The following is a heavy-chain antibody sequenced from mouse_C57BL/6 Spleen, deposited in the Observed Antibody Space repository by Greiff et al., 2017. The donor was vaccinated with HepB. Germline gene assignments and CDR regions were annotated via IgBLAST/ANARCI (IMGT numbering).Heavy chain of an antibody. J-gene: IGHJ4*01. V-gene: IGHV7-3*01. Sequence: DVHLVESGGGLVQPGGSLSLSCAASGFTFTDYYMSWVRQPPGKALEWLGFIRNKANGYTTEYSASVKGRFTISRDNSQSILYLQMNALRAEASATYYSPRYTPDVYYEMDYWGQGTSVTVSS. D-gene: IGHD1-1*01. CDR2: IRNKANGYTT. CDR1: GFTFTDYY. CDR3: PRYTPDVYYEMDY.